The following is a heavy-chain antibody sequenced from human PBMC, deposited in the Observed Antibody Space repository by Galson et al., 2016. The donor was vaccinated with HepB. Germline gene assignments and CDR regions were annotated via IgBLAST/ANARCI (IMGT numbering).Heavy chain of an antibody. D-gene: IGHD3-10*01. CDR1: GGPISSSKW. Sequence: ETLSLTCAVSGGPISSSKWWSWVRQPPGKGPEWIGEISLSGGTSYIPSLKSRVTISIDKSKNQFSLKLSSVTAADTAVYYCASGMVRGVKRFDYWGQGTLVTVSS. V-gene: IGHV4-4*02. CDR3: ASGMVRGVKRFDY. J-gene: IGHJ4*02. CDR2: ISLSGGT.